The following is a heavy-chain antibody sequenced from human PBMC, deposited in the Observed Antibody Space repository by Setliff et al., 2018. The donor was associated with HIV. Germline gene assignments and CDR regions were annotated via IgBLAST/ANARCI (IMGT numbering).Heavy chain of an antibody. CDR3: ASEAWTSYRSSSGYYYYYMDV. J-gene: IGHJ6*03. Sequence: PSETLSLTCTVSGDSVSSASYYWSWIRQPPGKRLEWIGYIYYSGTTKYNPSLKSRVTISVDTSKNQFSLKLSSVTAADTAVYYCASEAWTSYRSSSGYYYYYMDVWGKGTTVTVS. CDR2: IYYSGTT. CDR1: GDSVSSASYY. V-gene: IGHV4-61*01. D-gene: IGHD6-6*01.